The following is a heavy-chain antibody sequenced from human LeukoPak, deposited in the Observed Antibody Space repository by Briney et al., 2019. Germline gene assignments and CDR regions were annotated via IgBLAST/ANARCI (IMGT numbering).Heavy chain of an antibody. CDR1: GGSFSGYY. J-gene: IGHJ4*02. V-gene: IGHV4-34*01. CDR2: IYHSGST. Sequence: SETLSLTCAVYGGSFSGYYWSWIRQPPGKGLEWIGEIYHSGSTNYNPSLKSRVTISVDKSKNQFSLKLSSVTAADTAVYYCARDQAAVAGALDYWGQGTLVTVSS. D-gene: IGHD6-19*01. CDR3: ARDQAAVAGALDY.